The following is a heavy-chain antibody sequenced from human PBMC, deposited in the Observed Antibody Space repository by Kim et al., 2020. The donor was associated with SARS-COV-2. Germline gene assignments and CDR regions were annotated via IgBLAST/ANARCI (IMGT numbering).Heavy chain of an antibody. Sequence: QKFRRRVTITADKTASTAYMGLSSLRSEDTAVYYCARDLEGGMATPFFDYWGQGTLVTVSS. D-gene: IGHD5-12*01. V-gene: IGHV1-69*04. J-gene: IGHJ4*02. CDR3: ARDLEGGMATPFFDY.